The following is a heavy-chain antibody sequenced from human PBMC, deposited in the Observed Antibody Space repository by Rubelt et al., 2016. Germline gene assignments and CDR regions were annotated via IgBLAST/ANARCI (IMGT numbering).Heavy chain of an antibody. J-gene: IGHJ3*02. CDR1: GGSISSYY. V-gene: IGHV4-59*12. CDR2: IYYSGST. D-gene: IGHD7-27*01. CDR3: ARDWGSGDDAFDI. Sequence: QVQLQESGPGLVKPSETLSLTCTVSGGSISSYYWSWIRQPPGKGLEWIGYIYYSGSTYYNPSLNSRCTISVDTSNNQFSLKLRSWSAADTAVYDCARDWGSGDDAFDIWGQGTMVTVSS.